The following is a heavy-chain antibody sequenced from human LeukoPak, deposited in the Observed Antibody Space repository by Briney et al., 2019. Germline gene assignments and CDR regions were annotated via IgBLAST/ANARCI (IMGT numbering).Heavy chain of an antibody. CDR2: INHIGST. J-gene: IGHJ3*02. CDR3: ASVTRPLQAFDI. V-gene: IGHV4-34*01. D-gene: IGHD2-21*02. Sequence: PSETLSLTCAVYGGSFSGYYWSWIRQPPGKGLEWIGEINHIGSTNYNPSLKSRVTISVDTSKNQFSLTLSSVAAADTAVYYCASVTRPLQAFDIWGQGTMVTVSS. CDR1: GGSFSGYY.